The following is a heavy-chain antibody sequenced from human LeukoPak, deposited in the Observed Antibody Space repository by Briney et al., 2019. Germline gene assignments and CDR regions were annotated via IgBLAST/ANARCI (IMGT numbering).Heavy chain of an antibody. CDR1: GFTFSSYA. J-gene: IGHJ4*02. CDR2: ISGSGGST. V-gene: IGHV3-23*01. Sequence: GRSLRLSCAASGFTFSSYAMSWVRQAPGKGLEWVSAISGSGGSTYYADSVKGRFTISRDNSKNTLYLQMNSLRAEDTAVYYCATTEVVPAAITFDYWGQGTLVTVSS. D-gene: IGHD2-2*02. CDR3: ATTEVVPAAITFDY.